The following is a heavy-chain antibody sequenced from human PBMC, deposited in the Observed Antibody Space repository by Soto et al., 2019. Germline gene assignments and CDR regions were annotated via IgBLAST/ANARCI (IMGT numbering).Heavy chain of an antibody. CDR3: ARLQGPVVMLVARAYFVE. CDR1: GYNFISYW. J-gene: IGHJ4*02. D-gene: IGHD3-22*01. V-gene: IGHV5-51*01. Sequence: GESLTISCKASGYNFISYWIAWVRQMPGKGLEWMGIIYPGESDATYSPSFEGQVTFSVDKHITTAYLQWISLKASDTAMYYCARLQGPVVMLVARAYFVEWGQGTQVTVSS. CDR2: IYPGESDA.